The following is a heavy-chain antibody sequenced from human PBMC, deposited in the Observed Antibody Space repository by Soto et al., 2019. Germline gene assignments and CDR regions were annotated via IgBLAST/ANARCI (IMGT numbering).Heavy chain of an antibody. V-gene: IGHV3-23*01. CDR3: AKGYRTYYYYGMDV. Sequence: EVQLLESGGGLVQPGGSPRLSCAASGFTFSTYAMIWVRQAPGKGLEWVSAISGSGGSTYHADSVKGRFTISRDNSKNTLYLQMNSLRAEDTALYYCAKGYRTYYYYGMDVWGQGTTVTVSS. CDR2: ISGSGGST. D-gene: IGHD3-16*02. J-gene: IGHJ6*02. CDR1: GFTFSTYA.